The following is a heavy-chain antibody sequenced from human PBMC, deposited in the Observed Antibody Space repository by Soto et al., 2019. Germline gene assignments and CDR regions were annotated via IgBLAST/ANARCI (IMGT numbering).Heavy chain of an antibody. V-gene: IGHV3-73*01. D-gene: IGHD1-26*01. CDR1: GFTFSGSA. Sequence: GGSLRLSCAASGFTFSGSAMHWVRQASGKGLEWVGRIRSKANSYETAYAASVKGRFTISRDDSKNTAYLQMNSLKTEDTAVYYCTRHSSGSYNFLDYLGQGTLVTVSS. J-gene: IGHJ4*02. CDR3: TRHSSGSYNFLDY. CDR2: IRSKANSYET.